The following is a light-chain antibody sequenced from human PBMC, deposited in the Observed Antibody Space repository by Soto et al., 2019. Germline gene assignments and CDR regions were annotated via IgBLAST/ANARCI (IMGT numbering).Light chain of an antibody. J-gene: IGKJ1*01. Sequence: DIVMTQSPLSLPVTPGESASISCRSSQSLLHRNGYNYLDWYLQKPGQSPQVLIYLGSNRASGVPDRFSGRGSGTDFTLKISRVEAEDVGVYYCMHALQTPWTFGQGTKVEIK. CDR3: MHALQTPWT. CDR2: LGS. CDR1: QSLLHRNGYNY. V-gene: IGKV2-28*01.